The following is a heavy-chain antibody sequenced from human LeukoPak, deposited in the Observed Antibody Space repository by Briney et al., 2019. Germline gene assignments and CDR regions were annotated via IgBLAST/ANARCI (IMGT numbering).Heavy chain of an antibody. V-gene: IGHV3-7*01. CDR1: GFTFSSYW. D-gene: IGHD3-22*01. J-gene: IGHJ4*02. CDR3: AREEDYDSSGYYQDY. CDR2: IKQDGSEK. Sequence: GGSLRLSCAASGFTFSSYWMSWVRQAPGKGLEWVANIKQDGSEKYYVDSVKGRFTISRDNAKNSLYPQMNSLRAEDTAVYYCAREEDYDSSGYYQDYWGQGTLVTVSS.